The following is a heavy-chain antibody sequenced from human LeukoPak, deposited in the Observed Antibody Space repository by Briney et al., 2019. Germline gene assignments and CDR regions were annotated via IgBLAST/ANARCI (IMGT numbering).Heavy chain of an antibody. CDR1: GGSITGYY. V-gene: IGHV4-59*06. Sequence: PSETLSLTCTVSGGSITGYYWSWIRQPPGKGLEWIGYIYYSGSTYYNPSLKSRVTISVDTSKNQFSLKLSSVTAADTAVYYCAREDYGGNARFDPWGQGTLVTVSS. J-gene: IGHJ5*02. D-gene: IGHD4-23*01. CDR2: IYYSGST. CDR3: AREDYGGNARFDP.